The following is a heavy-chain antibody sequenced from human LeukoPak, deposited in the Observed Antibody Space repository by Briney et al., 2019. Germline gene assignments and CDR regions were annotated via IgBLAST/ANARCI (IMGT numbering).Heavy chain of an antibody. CDR2: IYSGGST. V-gene: IGHV3-53*01. CDR1: GFTVSSNY. J-gene: IGHJ4*01. CDR3: AKVELIGQCGSTICYPFDY. Sequence: GGSLRLSCAASGFTVSSNYMSWVRQAPGKGLEWVSVIYSGGSTYYADSVKGRFTISRDDSKNTLYLQMNSLRAEDTAVYYCAKVELIGQCGSTICYPFDYWGDGTLVTVSS. D-gene: IGHD2-2*01.